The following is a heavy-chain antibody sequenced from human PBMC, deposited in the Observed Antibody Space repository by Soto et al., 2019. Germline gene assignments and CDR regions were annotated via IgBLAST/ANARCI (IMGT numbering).Heavy chain of an antibody. CDR3: ARAAPGMDV. Sequence: QVQLVETGGGVVQPGRSLRLSCAASGFTLSSFAMHWVRQAPGKGLEWVTLISNDGTNEHYADSVSGRFTISRDNSKHMLYLQMSSLRAEDTAVYYCARAAPGMDVWGQGTTVTVSS. V-gene: IGHV3-30-3*01. CDR2: ISNDGTNE. J-gene: IGHJ6*02. CDR1: GFTLSSFA.